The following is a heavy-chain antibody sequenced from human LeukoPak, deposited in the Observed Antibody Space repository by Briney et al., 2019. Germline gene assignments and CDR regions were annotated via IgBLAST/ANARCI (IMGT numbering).Heavy chain of an antibody. CDR1: GGSFSGYY. CDR3: ARGPNSSSFDY. D-gene: IGHD6-6*01. CDR2: INHSGST. J-gene: IGHJ4*02. V-gene: IGHV4-34*01. Sequence: SETLSLTCAVYGGSFSGYYWSWIRQPPGKGLEWIGEINHSGSTNYNPSLKSRVTISVDTSKNQFSLKLSSVTAADTAVYYCARGPNSSSFDYWGQGTLVTVPS.